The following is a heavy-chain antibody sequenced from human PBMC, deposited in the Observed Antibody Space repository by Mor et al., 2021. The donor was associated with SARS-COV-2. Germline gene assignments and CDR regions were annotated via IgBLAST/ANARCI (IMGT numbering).Heavy chain of an antibody. CDR2: G. J-gene: IGHJ4*02. V-gene: IGHV1-69*01. Sequence: GNYAQKFQGRVTISADEFTTTVYMELSSLRSEDTAVYYCARWAADCSDSRCSAPMDYWGQGTLITVSS. CDR3: ARWAADCSDSRCSAPMDY. D-gene: IGHD2-15*01.